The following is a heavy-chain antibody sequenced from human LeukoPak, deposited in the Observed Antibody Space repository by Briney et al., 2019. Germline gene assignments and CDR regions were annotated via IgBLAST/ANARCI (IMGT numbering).Heavy chain of an antibody. D-gene: IGHD3-16*01. CDR1: AFTFSRYS. V-gene: IGHV3-21*01. CDR2: ISGSSSYI. J-gene: IGHJ4*02. Sequence: GGSLRLSCAASAFTFSRYSMNWVRQAPGKGLEWVSSISGSSSYIYYADSVKGRFTISRDNAKNSLYLQMNSLRVEDTAVYYCARDLWGGATPISDWGQGTLVTVSS. CDR3: ARDLWGGATPISD.